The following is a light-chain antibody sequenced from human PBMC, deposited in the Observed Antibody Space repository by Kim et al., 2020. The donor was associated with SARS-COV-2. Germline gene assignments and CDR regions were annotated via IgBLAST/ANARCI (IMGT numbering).Light chain of an antibody. CDR2: EDN. Sequence: KSVTLSWTRRSGRIASNYVQWYQQRPGSAPTTVIYEDNQRPSGVADRFSGSIDSSSNSASLTISGLKTEDEADYYCQSYDSSNHWVFGGGTKLTVL. V-gene: IGLV6-57*03. J-gene: IGLJ3*02. CDR3: QSYDSSNHWV. CDR1: SGRIASNY.